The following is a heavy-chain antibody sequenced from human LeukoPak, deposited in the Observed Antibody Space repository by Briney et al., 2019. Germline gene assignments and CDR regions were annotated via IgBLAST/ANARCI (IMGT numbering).Heavy chain of an antibody. D-gene: IGHD2-15*01. CDR1: GYRFXXYW. Sequence: XSXKGXGYRFXXYWIGWVRQMPGKGLEWMGIIYPGDSDTRYSPSFQGQVTMSADKSISTAYLHWSSLKVSDTAMYHCARRGCSGNKCFDYWGQGTLVTVSS. CDR2: IYPGDSDT. J-gene: IGHJ4*02. CDR3: ARRGCSGNKCFDY. V-gene: IGHV5-51*01.